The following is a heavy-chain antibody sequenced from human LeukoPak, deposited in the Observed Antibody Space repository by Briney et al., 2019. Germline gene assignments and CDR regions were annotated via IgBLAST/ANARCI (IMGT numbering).Heavy chain of an antibody. V-gene: IGHV4-39*01. J-gene: IGHJ4*02. CDR1: GGSISSSSYY. Sequence: SETLSLTCTVSGGSISSSSYYWGWIRQPPGKGLEWIGSIYYSGSTYYNPSLKSRVTISVDTSKNQFSLKLYSVTAADTAVYYCARQGVGPFDYWGQGTLVTVSS. CDR2: IYYSGST. CDR3: ARQGVGPFDY.